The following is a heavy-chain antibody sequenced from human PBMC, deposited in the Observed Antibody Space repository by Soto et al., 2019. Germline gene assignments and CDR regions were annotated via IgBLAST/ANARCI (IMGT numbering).Heavy chain of an antibody. V-gene: IGHV4-59*08. D-gene: IGHD6-13*01. CDR3: ARPDSSSWAAPFGS. CDR1: GGSISSYY. J-gene: IGHJ4*02. CDR2: IYYDGST. Sequence: SETLSLTCTVSGGSISSYYWSWIRQPPGKGLEWIGSIYYDGSTHYNPSLKSRVTISFDTSKNQFSLRLTSVTASDTAVYYCARPDSSSWAAPFGSWGQGTLVTVSS.